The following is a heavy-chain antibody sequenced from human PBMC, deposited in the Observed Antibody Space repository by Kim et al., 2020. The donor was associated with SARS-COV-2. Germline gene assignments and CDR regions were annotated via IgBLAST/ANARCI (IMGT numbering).Heavy chain of an antibody. V-gene: IGHV4-39*01. CDR3: ARSVAARQPSNWFDP. D-gene: IGHD6-6*01. J-gene: IGHJ5*02. Sequence: SETLSLTCTVSGGSISSSSYYWGWIRQPPGKGLEWIGSIYYSGSTYYNPSLKSRVTISVNTSKNQFSLKLSSVTAADTAVYYCARSVAARQPSNWFDPWGQGTLVTVSS. CDR2: IYYSGST. CDR1: GGSISSSSYY.